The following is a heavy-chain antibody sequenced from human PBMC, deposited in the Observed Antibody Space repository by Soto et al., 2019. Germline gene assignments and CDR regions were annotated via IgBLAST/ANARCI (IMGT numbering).Heavy chain of an antibody. V-gene: IGHV1-69*01. D-gene: IGHD2-15*01. J-gene: IGHJ4*02. CDR3: AREGSPPCSGGSCYRRYFDY. Sequence: QVQLVQSGAEVKKPGSSVKVSCKASGGTFSSYAISWVRQAPGQGLEWMGGIIPIFGTANYAQKFQGRVTISADESTSIASMELSSLRSEDTAVYYCAREGSPPCSGGSCYRRYFDYWGQGTLVTVSS. CDR2: IIPIFGTA. CDR1: GGTFSSYA.